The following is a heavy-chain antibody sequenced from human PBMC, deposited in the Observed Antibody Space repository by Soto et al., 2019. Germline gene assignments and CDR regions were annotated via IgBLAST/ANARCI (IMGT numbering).Heavy chain of an antibody. V-gene: IGHV6-1*01. Sequence: SQTLSLTCAISGDSVSSNSAAWNWIRQSPSRGLEWLGRTYYRSKWYNDYAVSVKSRITINPDTSKNQFSLQLNSVTPEDTAVYYCARDGGYCSSTSCYRGAFGYWGQGTLVTVSS. CDR2: TYYRSKWYN. D-gene: IGHD2-2*02. CDR1: GDSVSSNSAA. CDR3: ARDGGYCSSTSCYRGAFGY. J-gene: IGHJ4*02.